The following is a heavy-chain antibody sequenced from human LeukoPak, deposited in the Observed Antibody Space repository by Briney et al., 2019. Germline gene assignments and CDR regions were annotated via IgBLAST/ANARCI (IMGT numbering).Heavy chain of an antibody. V-gene: IGHV3-48*01. Sequence: GGSLRLSCAASGFTFSSCSMNWVRQAPGKGLEWVSYISSSSTSIYYADSVKGRFTISRDNSKNTLFLQMNSLRAEDTAIYYCAKDQKWELPHYLDPWGQGTLVTVSS. CDR1: GFTFSSCS. J-gene: IGHJ5*02. CDR2: ISSSSTSI. CDR3: AKDQKWELPHYLDP. D-gene: IGHD1-26*01.